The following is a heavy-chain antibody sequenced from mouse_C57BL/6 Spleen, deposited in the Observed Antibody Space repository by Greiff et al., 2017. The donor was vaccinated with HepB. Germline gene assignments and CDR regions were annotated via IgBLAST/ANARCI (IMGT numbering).Heavy chain of an antibody. Sequence: QVQLQQPGAELVKPGASVKMSCKASGYTFTSYWITWVKQRPGQGLEWIGDIYPGSGSTNYNEKFKSKATLTVDTSSSTAYMQLSSLTSEDSAVYCCARGGNNYNAKDYKGKGTSVTASS. J-gene: IGHJ4*01. V-gene: IGHV1-55*01. CDR2: IYPGSGST. D-gene: IGHD1-3*01. CDR1: GYTFTSYW. CDR3: ARGGNNYNAKDY.